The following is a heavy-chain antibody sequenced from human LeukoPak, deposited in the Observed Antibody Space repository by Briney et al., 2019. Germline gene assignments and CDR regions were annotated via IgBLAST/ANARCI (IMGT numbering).Heavy chain of an antibody. J-gene: IGHJ3*02. CDR3: ARDHHRRLYDSQARDTFDI. V-gene: IGHV3-48*01. CDR2: IGSTSSTI. Sequence: GGSLRLSCAASGFTVSSNYMSWVRQAPGKGLEWVSYIGSTSSTIYYADPVKGRFTISRDNAKNSLYLQMKSLRAEDTAVYYCARDHHRRLYDSQARDTFDIWGQGTMVTVSS. D-gene: IGHD3-22*01. CDR1: GFTVSSNY.